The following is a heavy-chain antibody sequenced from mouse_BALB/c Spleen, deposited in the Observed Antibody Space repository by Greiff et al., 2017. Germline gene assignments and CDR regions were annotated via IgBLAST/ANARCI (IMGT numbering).Heavy chain of an antibody. V-gene: IGHV5-17*02. D-gene: IGHD2-3*01. CDR3: ARSGEWLLFYAMDY. Sequence: EVQRVESGGGLVQPGGSRKLSCAASGFTFSSFGMHWVRQAPEKGLEWVAYISSGSSTIYYADTVKGRFTISRDNPKNTLFLQMTSLRSEDTAMYYCARSGEWLLFYAMDYWGQGTSVTVSS. CDR2: ISSGSSTI. J-gene: IGHJ4*01. CDR1: GFTFSSFG.